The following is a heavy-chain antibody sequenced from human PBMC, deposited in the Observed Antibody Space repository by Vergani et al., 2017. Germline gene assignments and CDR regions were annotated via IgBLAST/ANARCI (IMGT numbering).Heavy chain of an antibody. Sequence: QVQLVQSGAEVKKPGASVKVSCKASGYTFTGYYMHWVRQAPGQGLEWMGWINPNSGGTNYAQKFQGRVTMTRDTSISTAYMELSRPRSVDTAVYYCARYPKAARPRLNWFDPWGQGTLVTVSS. J-gene: IGHJ5*02. D-gene: IGHD6-6*01. CDR1: GYTFTGYY. CDR2: INPNSGGT. CDR3: ARYPKAARPRLNWFDP. V-gene: IGHV1-2*02.